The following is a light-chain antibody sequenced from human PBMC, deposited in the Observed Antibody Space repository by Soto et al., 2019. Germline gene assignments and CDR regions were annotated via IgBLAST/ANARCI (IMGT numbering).Light chain of an antibody. CDR3: CSLEGSNALVV. CDR1: SSDVGGYNY. V-gene: IGLV2-8*01. J-gene: IGLJ2*01. Sequence: QSALTQPPSASGSPGQSVTISCTGTSSDVGGYNYVSWYRQHPGKAPQLIIYEATKRPSGISDRFSGSKSGFTASLTISGLRAEDEADYYCCSLEGSNALVVFGGGTKLTVL. CDR2: EAT.